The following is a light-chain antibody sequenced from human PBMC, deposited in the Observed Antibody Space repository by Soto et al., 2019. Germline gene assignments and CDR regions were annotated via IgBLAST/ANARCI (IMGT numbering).Light chain of an antibody. V-gene: IGKV1-5*01. Sequence: DIQMTLSPSTLSASVGDRVIVTCRASQSISNWLAWYQQKPGKAPKLLIYDASTLEGGVPSRFRGSGSGTEFTLTINNLQTDDFATYYCQHYNSFSLTFGPGTKVDIE. CDR1: QSISNW. CDR2: DAS. CDR3: QHYNSFSLT. J-gene: IGKJ1*01.